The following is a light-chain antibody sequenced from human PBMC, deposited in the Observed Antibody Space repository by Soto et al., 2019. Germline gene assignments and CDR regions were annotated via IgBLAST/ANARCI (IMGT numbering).Light chain of an antibody. CDR1: QGIGST. V-gene: IGKV3D-11*03. J-gene: IGKJ5*01. Sequence: IVLTQSPAALSVSPGERVTLSCRASQGIGSTLAWYQQKPGQTPRLLIYDSSTRAIGIPTRFSGSGSGTDFSLTISRLEPEDFAVYYCQQRSNWPHFGQGTRLEIK. CDR3: QQRSNWPH. CDR2: DSS.